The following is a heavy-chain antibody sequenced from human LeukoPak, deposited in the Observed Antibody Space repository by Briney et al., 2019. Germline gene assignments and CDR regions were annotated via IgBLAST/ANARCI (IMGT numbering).Heavy chain of an antibody. V-gene: IGHV1-2*02. Sequence: GASVKVSCKASGYTFTGYYMHWVRQAPGQGLEWMGWINPNSGGTKYAQKFQGRVTMTRDTSISTAYMELSRLRSDDTAVYYCARDSSTMVRGVIIRIHFDYWGQGTLVTVSS. D-gene: IGHD3-10*01. CDR1: GYTFTGYY. J-gene: IGHJ4*02. CDR2: INPNSGGT. CDR3: ARDSSTMVRGVIIRIHFDY.